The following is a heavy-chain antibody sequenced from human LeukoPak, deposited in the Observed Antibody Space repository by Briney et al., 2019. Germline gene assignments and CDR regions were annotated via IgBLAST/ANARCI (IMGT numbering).Heavy chain of an antibody. CDR3: ARGGGAAKPPGYWYFDL. CDR1: GGSFSGYY. D-gene: IGHD1-14*01. Sequence: SETLSLTCAVYGGSFSGYYWSWIRQPPGKGLEWIGEINHSGSTNYNPSLKSRVTISVDTSKNQFSLKLSSVTAADTAVYYCARGGGAAKPPGYWYFDLWGRGTLVTVSS. V-gene: IGHV4-34*01. J-gene: IGHJ2*01. CDR2: INHSGST.